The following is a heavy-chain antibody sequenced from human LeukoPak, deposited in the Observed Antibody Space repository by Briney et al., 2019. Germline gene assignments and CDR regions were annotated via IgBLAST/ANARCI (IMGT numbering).Heavy chain of an antibody. J-gene: IGHJ5*02. CDR1: GGSISSYY. D-gene: IGHD1-26*01. CDR2: IYYSGST. Sequence: PSETLSLTCTVSGGSISSYYWSWIRQPPGKGLEWIGYIYYSGSTNYNPSLKSRVTISVDTSKNQFSLKLSSVTAADTAVYYCARAEGATTSWFDPWGQGTLATVSS. CDR3: ARAEGATTSWFDP. V-gene: IGHV4-59*01.